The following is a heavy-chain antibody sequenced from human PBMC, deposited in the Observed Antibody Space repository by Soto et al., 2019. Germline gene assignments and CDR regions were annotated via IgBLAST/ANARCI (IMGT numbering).Heavy chain of an antibody. CDR2: ITGTGGNT. CDR1: GFPLSTYG. J-gene: IGHJ6*02. CDR3: ARIRGYWYGLDV. Sequence: EVQLLESGGGLVQPGWSLRLSCAASGFPLSTYGMTWVRQATGKGLEWVSAITGTGGNTYYVDSVKGRFTSSRDNSKKMLYLQVNSLRVEDTAVYYCARIRGYWYGLDVWGQGTTVTVSS. V-gene: IGHV3-23*01.